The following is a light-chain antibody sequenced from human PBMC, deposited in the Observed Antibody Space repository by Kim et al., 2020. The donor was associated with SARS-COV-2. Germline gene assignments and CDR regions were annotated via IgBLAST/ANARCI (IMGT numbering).Light chain of an antibody. J-gene: IGKJ1*01. Sequence: EIVLTQSPGTLSLSPGERATLSCRASQSVSSSYLAWYQQKPGQAPRLLIYGASSRATGIPDRFSGSGSRTDFTLTISRLEPEDFAVYYCQQYGSSAWTFGPGTKVDIK. CDR1: QSVSSSY. V-gene: IGKV3-20*01. CDR2: GAS. CDR3: QQYGSSAWT.